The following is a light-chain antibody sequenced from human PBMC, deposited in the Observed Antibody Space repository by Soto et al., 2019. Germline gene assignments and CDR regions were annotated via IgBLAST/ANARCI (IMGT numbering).Light chain of an antibody. CDR2: DAS. Sequence: DIRMTQSPSTLSASVGDRVTITWGGSRSISNCLAWYQQRPGIAPKLLIFDASILQSGVPSRFRGSGSGTEFTLSISRLQTDDFATYYCQQYGSFSTITFGGGTKVDIK. V-gene: IGKV1-5*01. J-gene: IGKJ4*01. CDR3: QQYGSFSTIT. CDR1: RSISNC.